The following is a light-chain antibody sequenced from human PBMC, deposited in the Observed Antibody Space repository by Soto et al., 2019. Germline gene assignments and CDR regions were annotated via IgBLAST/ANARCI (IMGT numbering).Light chain of an antibody. CDR1: QSISSW. V-gene: IGKV1-5*01. CDR3: QQYNSYVT. Sequence: DIQMTQSPSTLSASVGDRVTITYRASQSISSWLAWYQQKPGKAPKLLIYDASSLESGVPSRFSGSGSGTEFTLTISSLQPDDFATYYCQQYNSYVTFGQGTKVEIK. J-gene: IGKJ1*01. CDR2: DAS.